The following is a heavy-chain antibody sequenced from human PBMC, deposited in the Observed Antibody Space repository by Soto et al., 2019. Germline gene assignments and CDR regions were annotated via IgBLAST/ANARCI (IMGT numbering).Heavy chain of an antibody. J-gene: IGHJ4*02. CDR2: ISSSSSYI. D-gene: IGHD2-15*01. CDR1: GFTFSSYS. Sequence: GGSLRLSCAASGFTFSSYSMNWVRQAPGKGLEWVSSISSSSSYIYYADSVKGRFTISRDNAKNSLYLQMNSLRAEDTAVYYCARERDVVVAAFTFDDWGQGTLVTVSS. CDR3: ARERDVVVAAFTFDD. V-gene: IGHV3-21*01.